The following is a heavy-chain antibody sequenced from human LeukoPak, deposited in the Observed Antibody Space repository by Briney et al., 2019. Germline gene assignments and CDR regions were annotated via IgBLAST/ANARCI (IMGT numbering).Heavy chain of an antibody. CDR1: GFTFSDAL. Sequence: RPGGSLRLSCAASGFTFSDALMTWVRQAPGKGLEWVGHIQTKSEGGTADYAAPVRGRFTTSRDDSKSTLYLQMNGLKTEDTAVYYCTTDWSRWGQGTLVTVSS. J-gene: IGHJ4*02. CDR3: TTDWSR. D-gene: IGHD2-8*02. CDR2: IQTKSEGGTA. V-gene: IGHV3-15*01.